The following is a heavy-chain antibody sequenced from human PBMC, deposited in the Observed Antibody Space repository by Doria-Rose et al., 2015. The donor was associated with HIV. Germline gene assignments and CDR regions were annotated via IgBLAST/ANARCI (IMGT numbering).Heavy chain of an antibody. Sequence: LQLVESGGGLVQPGRSLRLSCRVFGFTFADSAINWVRQAPGKGLEWLGFIRSKAYGGTTEYAASLKDRFTISRDDSNTIAYLHMNSLKTEDTAVYFCTKSYNNFWSGSYYDYWGPGTLVTVST. CDR1: GFTFADSA. CDR3: TKSYNNFWSGSYYDY. V-gene: IGHV3-49*04. J-gene: IGHJ4*02. CDR2: IRSKAYGGTT. D-gene: IGHD3-3*01.